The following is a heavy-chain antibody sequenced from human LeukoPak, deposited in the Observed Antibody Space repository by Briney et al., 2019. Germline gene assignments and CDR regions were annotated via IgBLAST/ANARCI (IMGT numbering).Heavy chain of an antibody. CDR3: AKDISSWLDAFDI. CDR1: GFTFDDYA. CDR2: ISWSGGSI. D-gene: IGHD6-13*01. Sequence: GGSLRLSCAASGFTFDDYAMHWVRHAPGKGLEWVSGISWSGGSIGYADSVKGRFTISRDNAKNSLYLEMNSLRPEDTAFYYCAKDISSWLDAFDIWGQGTMVTVSS. V-gene: IGHV3-9*01. J-gene: IGHJ3*02.